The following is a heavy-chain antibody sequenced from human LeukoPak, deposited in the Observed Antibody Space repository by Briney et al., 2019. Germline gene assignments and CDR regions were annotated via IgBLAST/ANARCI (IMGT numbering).Heavy chain of an antibody. Sequence: QAGGSLRLSCAASGFTFSSYAMSWVRQAPGKGLEWVSAISGSGGGTYYADSVKGRFTISRDDSKNTLYLQMNSLRAEDTAVYYCAKAFPLDSSGYYVGYFDYWGQGTLVTVSS. CDR3: AKAFPLDSSGYYVGYFDY. D-gene: IGHD3-22*01. V-gene: IGHV3-23*01. J-gene: IGHJ4*02. CDR1: GFTFSSYA. CDR2: ISGSGGGT.